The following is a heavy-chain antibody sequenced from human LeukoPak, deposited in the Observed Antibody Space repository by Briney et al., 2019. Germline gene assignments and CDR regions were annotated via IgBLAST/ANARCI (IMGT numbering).Heavy chain of an antibody. Sequence: GGSLRLSCAASGFTFRRYAMNWVRQAPGKGLEWISVISENGGRTYYADSVKGRFTISTDYSKNTLYLQMNSLRAEDTAVYYCTTHFTWGATGGFDYWGQGTLVTVSS. CDR2: ISENGGRT. CDR3: TTHFTWGATGGFDY. V-gene: IGHV3-23*01. J-gene: IGHJ4*02. CDR1: GFTFRRYA. D-gene: IGHD1-26*01.